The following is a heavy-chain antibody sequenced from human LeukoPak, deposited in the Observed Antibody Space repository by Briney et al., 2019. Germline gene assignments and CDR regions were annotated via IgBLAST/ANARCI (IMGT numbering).Heavy chain of an antibody. J-gene: IGHJ4*02. CDR2: IYYSGST. CDR1: GGSISSYY. V-gene: IGHV4-59*01. Sequence: PSETLSLTCTVSGGSISSYYWSWIRQPPGKGLEWIGYIYYSGSTNYNPSLKSRVTISVDTSKNQFSLKLSSVTAADTAVYYCARDLEGSSGFDYWGQGTLVTVSS. CDR3: ARDLEGSSGFDY. D-gene: IGHD6-19*01.